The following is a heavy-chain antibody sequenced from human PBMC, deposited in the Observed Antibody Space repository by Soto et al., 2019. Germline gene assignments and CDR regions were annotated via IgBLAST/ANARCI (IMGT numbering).Heavy chain of an antibody. J-gene: IGHJ6*02. CDR1: GFAFSSFA. CDR3: ARGWNLIVRMDD. D-gene: IGHD3-22*01. CDR2: ISGSGDNT. Sequence: GESLKISCAASGFAFSSFAISWVRQAPGKGLEWVSAISGSGDNTYYAGSVKGRFAVSRDNSKNTLYLEMSGLSAEDTAIYYCARGWNLIVRMDDWGQGTTVTVSS. V-gene: IGHV3-23*01.